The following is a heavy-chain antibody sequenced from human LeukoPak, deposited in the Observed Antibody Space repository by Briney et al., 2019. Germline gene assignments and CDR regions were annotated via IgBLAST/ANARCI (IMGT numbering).Heavy chain of an antibody. J-gene: IGHJ6*03. CDR2: INHSGST. V-gene: IGHV4-34*01. Sequence: SETLSLTCAVYGGSFSGYYWSWIRQPPGKGLEWIGEINHSGSTNYNPSLKSRVTISANTSKNQFSLKLSSVTAADTAVYYCARGDYYDSSGYYYRSYYYYYMDVWGKGTTVTVSS. CDR3: ARGDYYDSSGYYYRSYYYYYMDV. D-gene: IGHD3-22*01. CDR1: GGSFSGYY.